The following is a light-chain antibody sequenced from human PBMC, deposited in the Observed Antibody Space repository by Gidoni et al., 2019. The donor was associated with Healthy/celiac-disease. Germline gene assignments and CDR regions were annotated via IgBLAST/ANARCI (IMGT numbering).Light chain of an antibody. Sequence: DIVMTQSPDSLAVSLCETAAINGKSSQSVLYSSNNKNYLAWYQQKPGQPPRLLIYWASTRESGVPDRFSGSGSGTDFTLTISSLQAEDVAVYYCQQYYSSLTLTFGGGTKVEIK. CDR3: QQYYSSLTLT. CDR1: QSVLYSSNNKNY. CDR2: WAS. V-gene: IGKV4-1*01. J-gene: IGKJ4*01.